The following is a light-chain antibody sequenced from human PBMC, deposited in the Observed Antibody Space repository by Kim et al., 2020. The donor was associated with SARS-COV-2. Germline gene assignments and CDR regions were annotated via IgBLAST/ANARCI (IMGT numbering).Light chain of an antibody. J-gene: IGKJ1*01. CDR1: QRISIW. Sequence: ASVVDRVTITCRASQRISIWLAWYQQKPGKAPKLLMYDASSLESGAPSRFSGSGSGTEFTLTISSLQPDDFATYYCQQYNGYSATFGQGTKVDI. V-gene: IGKV1-5*01. CDR3: QQYNGYSAT. CDR2: DAS.